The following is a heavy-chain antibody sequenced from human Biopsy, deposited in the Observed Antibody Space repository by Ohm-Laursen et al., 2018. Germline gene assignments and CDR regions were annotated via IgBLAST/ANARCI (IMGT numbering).Heavy chain of an antibody. CDR1: GFTFDDYA. CDR2: ISWNSGSI. CDR3: AKDLGQVTAAIGY. Sequence: SLRLSCAASGFTFDDYAMYWVRQAPGEGLEWVSGISWNSGSIGYADSVKGRFTISRDNAKHSLYLQMNSLRAEDTALYYCAKDLGQVTAAIGYWGQGTLVTVSS. V-gene: IGHV3-9*01. J-gene: IGHJ4*02. D-gene: IGHD2-21*02.